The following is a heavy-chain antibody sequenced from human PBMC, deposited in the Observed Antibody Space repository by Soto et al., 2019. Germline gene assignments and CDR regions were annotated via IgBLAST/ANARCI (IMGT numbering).Heavy chain of an antibody. J-gene: IGHJ6*02. V-gene: IGHV3-72*01. CDR1: GLIFSDYH. D-gene: IGHD6-19*01. Sequence: EVQLVESGGGLVQPGGSLRLSCAASGLIFSDYHMDWVRQAPGKGLEWVGRISRKANSYTTEYAEAVKGRFTISRDDSKNTLYLQMNSLKSEDTAVYYCAMVGGWSGASSCMDVWGQGTTVTVSS. CDR2: ISRKANSYTT. CDR3: AMVGGWSGASSCMDV.